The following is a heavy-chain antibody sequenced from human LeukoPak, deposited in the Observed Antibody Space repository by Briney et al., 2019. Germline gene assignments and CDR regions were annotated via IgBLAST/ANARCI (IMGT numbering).Heavy chain of an antibody. CDR2: ISSSGSTI. D-gene: IGHD3-9*01. J-gene: IGHJ3*02. CDR3: ARDPRYFDWSDAFDI. V-gene: IGHV3-48*04. Sequence: GGSLRLSCAASGFTFSSYAMSWVRQAPGKGLEWVSYISSSGSTIYYADSVKGRFTISRDNAKNSLYLQMNSLRAEDTAVYYCARDPRYFDWSDAFDIWGQGTMVTVSS. CDR1: GFTFSSYA.